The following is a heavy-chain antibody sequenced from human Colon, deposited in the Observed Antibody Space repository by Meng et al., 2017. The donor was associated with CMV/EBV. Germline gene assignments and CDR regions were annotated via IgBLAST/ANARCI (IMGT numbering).Heavy chain of an antibody. Sequence: GESLKISCSPSGFTFDSYAMHWVRQAPGKGLEWVAVISYDGSNEYYVDSVKGRFTISRDNSKNMLYLQMNSLRTEDTAVYYCARGLKKEGGPCSSTSCYTGFDYWGQGTLVTVSS. CDR1: GFTFDSYA. J-gene: IGHJ4*02. V-gene: IGHV3-30-3*01. CDR3: ARGLKKEGGPCSSTSCYTGFDY. CDR2: ISYDGSNE. D-gene: IGHD2-2*02.